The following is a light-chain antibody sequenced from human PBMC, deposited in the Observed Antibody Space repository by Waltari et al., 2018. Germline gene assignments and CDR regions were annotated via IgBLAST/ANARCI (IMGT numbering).Light chain of an antibody. Sequence: QSALTQPPSASGSPGQSVTISCTGTSRDVGGYKYVSWYQQHPGKAPRLIIYEVNRRPSGVPERFSGSKSGNTASLTVSGLQAEDEADYYCSSYAGSNNLLFGGGTKLTVL. J-gene: IGLJ2*01. CDR1: SRDVGGYKY. CDR3: SSYAGSNNLL. V-gene: IGLV2-8*01. CDR2: EVN.